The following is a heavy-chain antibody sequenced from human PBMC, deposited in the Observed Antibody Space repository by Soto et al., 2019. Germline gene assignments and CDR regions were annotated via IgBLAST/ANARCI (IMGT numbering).Heavy chain of an antibody. CDR1: GFTFINYA. CDR2: ISGGGDRT. Sequence: EVQLLESGGGLVQPGGSLRLSCVGSGFTFINYAMNWVRQTPGKGLEWVSTISGGGDRTFDADTVKGRFTISRDNSKNTVNLEMNSLIADDTAVYYCARKVLGSTSRPDWWYFDHWGRGTLVTVSS. D-gene: IGHD2-2*01. V-gene: IGHV3-23*01. J-gene: IGHJ2*01. CDR3: ARKVLGSTSRPDWWYFDH.